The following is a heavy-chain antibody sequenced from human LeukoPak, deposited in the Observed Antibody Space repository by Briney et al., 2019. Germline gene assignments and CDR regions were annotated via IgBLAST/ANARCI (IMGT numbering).Heavy chain of an antibody. V-gene: IGHV3-30*03. J-gene: IGHJ4*02. CDR2: ISFDGSNK. CDR3: ARDRVLDY. Sequence: GGSLRLSCAASRFTFRSYDMHWVRQAPGKGLEWVAVISFDGSNKYYAASVKGRFAISRDNSQNTLYLQMNSLRAEDTAVYYCARDRVLDYWGQGTLVTVSS. CDR1: RFTFRSYD.